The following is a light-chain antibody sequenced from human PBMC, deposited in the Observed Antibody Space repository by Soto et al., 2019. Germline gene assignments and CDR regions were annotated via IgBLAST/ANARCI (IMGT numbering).Light chain of an antibody. Sequence: QSALTQPASVSGSPGQSITLSCTGTSSDIGGYDYVSWYQRHPGKAPKLIIYDVNNRPSGVPNRFSGSKSGNTASLTISGLQAEDEADYYCTSYASGSSHVVFGGGTKLTVL. J-gene: IGLJ2*01. V-gene: IGLV2-14*01. CDR1: SSDIGGYDY. CDR2: DVN. CDR3: TSYASGSSHVV.